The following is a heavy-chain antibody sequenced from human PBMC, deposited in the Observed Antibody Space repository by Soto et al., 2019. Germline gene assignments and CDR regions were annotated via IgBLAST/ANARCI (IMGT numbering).Heavy chain of an antibody. V-gene: IGHV3-9*01. D-gene: IGHD6-19*01. Sequence: DVQLVESGGGLVQPGRSLRLSCAASGFTFDDYAMHWVRQAPGKGLEWVSGISWNSGSIGYADSVKGRFTISRDNAKNSLFLQMNSLRAEDTALYYCAKPSNRLTYSSDFYMYYFDYWGQGILVTVSS. CDR2: ISWNSGSI. J-gene: IGHJ4*02. CDR3: AKPSNRLTYSSDFYMYYFDY. CDR1: GFTFDDYA.